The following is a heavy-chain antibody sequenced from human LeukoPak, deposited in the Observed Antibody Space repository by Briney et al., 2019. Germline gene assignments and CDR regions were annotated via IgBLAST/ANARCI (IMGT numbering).Heavy chain of an antibody. CDR3: ASSGYDFWSGYPLDY. CDR1: GFTFSSYW. D-gene: IGHD3-3*01. J-gene: IGHJ4*02. V-gene: IGHV3-7*01. CDR2: IKQDGSEE. Sequence: TGGSLRLSCAASGFTFSSYWMSWVPQAPGKGLEWVANIKQDGSEEYYVDSVKGRFTISRDNAKNSLYLQMNSLRAEDTAVYYCASSGYDFWSGYPLDYWGQGTLVTVSS.